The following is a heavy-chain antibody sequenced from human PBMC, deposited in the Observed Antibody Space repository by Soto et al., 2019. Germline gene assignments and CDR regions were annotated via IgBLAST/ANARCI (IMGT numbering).Heavy chain of an antibody. CDR2: SYYRVTS. Sequence: QLQESGPRVVKPSETLSLTCSVSSASITNTNYNWAWNRQQPGKGLVRIGSSYYRVTSFYNASLKSRVTISVDTSRDQFSLSLRSVAAADTAAYYCARLKHYFWTGYLVDSWGQGTLVTVSS. CDR3: ARLKHYFWTGYLVDS. D-gene: IGHD3-3*01. V-gene: IGHV4-39*01. J-gene: IGHJ4*02. CDR1: SASITNTNYN.